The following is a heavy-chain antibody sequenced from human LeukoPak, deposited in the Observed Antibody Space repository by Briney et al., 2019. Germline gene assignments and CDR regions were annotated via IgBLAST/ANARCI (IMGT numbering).Heavy chain of an antibody. CDR3: ARDRPSTGYFDY. Sequence: ASVKVSCKASGYTFTSYYMHWVRQAPGQGLEWMGIINPSGGSTSYAQKFQGRVTMTRDTSTGTVYMELSSLRSEDTAVYYCARDRPSTGYFDYWGQGTLVTVSS. J-gene: IGHJ4*02. CDR1: GYTFTSYY. D-gene: IGHD1-1*01. CDR2: INPSGGST. V-gene: IGHV1-46*01.